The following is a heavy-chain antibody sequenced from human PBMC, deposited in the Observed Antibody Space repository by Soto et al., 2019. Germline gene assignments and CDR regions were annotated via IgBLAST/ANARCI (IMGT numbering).Heavy chain of an antibody. CDR1: GGSISSGGYY. J-gene: IGHJ4*02. CDR2: IYYSGST. CDR3: ARTCLRGTSCYASFPGHDY. D-gene: IGHD2-2*01. Sequence: KPSETLSLTCTVSGGSISSGGYYWSWIRQHPGKGLEWIGYIYYSGSTYYNPSLKSRVTISVDTSKNQFSLRLSSVTAADTAVYYCARTCLRGTSCYASFPGHDYWGQGTLVTVSS. V-gene: IGHV4-31*03.